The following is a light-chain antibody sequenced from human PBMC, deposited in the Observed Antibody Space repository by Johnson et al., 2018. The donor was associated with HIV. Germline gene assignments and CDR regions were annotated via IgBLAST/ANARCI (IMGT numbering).Light chain of an antibody. CDR1: SSNIGNNY. Sequence: QSVLTQPPSVSAAPGQKVTISCSGSSSNIGNNYVSWYQQLPGTAPKLLIYDNNKRPSGIPDRFSGSKSGTSATLGITGLQTGDEADYYCGTRDKSLITGAVFGAGSKVTVL. V-gene: IGLV1-51*01. CDR2: DNN. J-gene: IGLJ1*01. CDR3: GTRDKSLITGAV.